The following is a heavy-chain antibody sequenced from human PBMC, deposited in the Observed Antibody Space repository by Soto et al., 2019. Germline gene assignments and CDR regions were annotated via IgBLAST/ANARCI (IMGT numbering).Heavy chain of an antibody. CDR2: ISAYNGNT. CDR3: ARVIIAAAGQYYYYYYHMDV. Sequence: ASVKVSCKASGYTFTSYGISWVRQAPGQGLEWMGWISAYNGNTNYAQKLQGRVTMTTDTSTSTAYMELRSLRSDDTAVYYCARVIIAAAGQYYYYYYHMDVWGKGTTVTVSS. D-gene: IGHD6-13*01. J-gene: IGHJ6*03. V-gene: IGHV1-18*01. CDR1: GYTFTSYG.